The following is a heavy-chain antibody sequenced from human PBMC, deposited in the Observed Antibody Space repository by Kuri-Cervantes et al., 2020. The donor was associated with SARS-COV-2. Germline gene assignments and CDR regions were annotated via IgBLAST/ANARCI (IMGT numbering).Heavy chain of an antibody. CDR3: ARSHYDFWSGYPYYYYYYMDV. J-gene: IGHJ6*03. CDR2: ISAYNGNT. D-gene: IGHD3-3*01. V-gene: IGHV1-18*01. Sequence: ASVKVSCKASGYTFTSYGISWVRQAPGQGLEWMGWISAYNGNTNYVQKLQGRVTMTTDTSTSTAYMELRSLRSDGTAVYYCARSHYDFWSGYPYYYYYYMDVWGKGTTVTVSS. CDR1: GYTFTSYG.